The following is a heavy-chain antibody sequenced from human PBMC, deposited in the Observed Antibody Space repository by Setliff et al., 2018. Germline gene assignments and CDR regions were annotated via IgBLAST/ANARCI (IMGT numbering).Heavy chain of an antibody. Sequence: GGSLRLSCTASGFTFGDYPMSWVRQAPGKGLEWVGFIRGKVYGGTTEYAASVKGRFTISRDDSKSIAYLQMNSLKTEDTAVYYCTRAWIQLWFPDYWGQGTLVTVSS. CDR3: TRAWIQLWFPDY. CDR1: GFTFGDYP. V-gene: IGHV3-49*04. J-gene: IGHJ4*02. D-gene: IGHD5-18*01. CDR2: IRGKVYGGTT.